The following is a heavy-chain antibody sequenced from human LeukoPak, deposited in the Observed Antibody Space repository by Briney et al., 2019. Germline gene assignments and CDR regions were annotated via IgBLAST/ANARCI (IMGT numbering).Heavy chain of an antibody. V-gene: IGHV4-38-2*01. D-gene: IGHD6-13*01. J-gene: IGHJ4*02. CDR2: IYHGGST. Sequence: PSETLSLTCPVSGYSISSGYYWGWIRQPPGKGLEWIGSIYHGGSTSYNPSIKSRVTRSVARSKNQFSLKLNSVTAADTAVDYCARTDAPSGSSWYSYWGQGTLVTVSS. CDR3: ARTDAPSGSSWYSY. CDR1: GYSISSGYY.